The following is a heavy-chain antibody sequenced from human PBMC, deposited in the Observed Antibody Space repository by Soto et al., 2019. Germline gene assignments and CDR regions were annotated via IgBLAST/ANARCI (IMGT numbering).Heavy chain of an antibody. CDR2: IKSKTDGGTT. Sequence: GGSLRLSCAASGFTFSNAWMSWVRQAPGKGLEWVGRIKSKTDGGTTDYAAPVKGRFTISRDDSKNTLYLQMNSLKTEDTAVYYCTTDPLRGYDILTGYYIYFDYWGQGTLVTVSS. D-gene: IGHD3-9*01. J-gene: IGHJ4*02. CDR3: TTDPLRGYDILTGYYIYFDY. CDR1: GFTFSNAW. V-gene: IGHV3-15*01.